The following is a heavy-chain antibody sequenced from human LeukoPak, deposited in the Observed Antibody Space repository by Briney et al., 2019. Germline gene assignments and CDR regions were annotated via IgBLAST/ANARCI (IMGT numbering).Heavy chain of an antibody. D-gene: IGHD3-9*01. V-gene: IGHV3-23*01. CDR1: GFTFSSYA. CDR2: ISDSGGST. J-gene: IGHJ4*02. Sequence: HPGGSLRLSCAASGFTFSSYAMSWVRQAPGKGLEWVSTISDSGGSTSYADSVKGRFTISRDNSKNTLYLQMNSLRAEDTAVYYCAKDAADFDWLFHPSYYFDYWGQGTLVTVSS. CDR3: AKDAADFDWLFHPSYYFDY.